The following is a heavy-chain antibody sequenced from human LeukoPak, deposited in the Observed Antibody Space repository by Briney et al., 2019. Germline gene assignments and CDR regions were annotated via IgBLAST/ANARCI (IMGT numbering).Heavy chain of an antibody. D-gene: IGHD3-22*01. J-gene: IGHJ4*02. V-gene: IGHV1-46*01. CDR1: GYTFTSYY. CDR3: ATNYYDSSGYYPFDY. Sequence: ASVKVSCKASGYTFTSYYMHWVRQAPGQGLEWMGIINPSGGSTSYAQKFQGRVTMTEDTSTDTAYMELSSLRSEDTAVYYCATNYYDSSGYYPFDYWGQGTLVTVSS. CDR2: INPSGGST.